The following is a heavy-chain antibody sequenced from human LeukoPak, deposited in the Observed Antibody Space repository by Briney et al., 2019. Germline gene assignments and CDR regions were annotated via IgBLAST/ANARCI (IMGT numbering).Heavy chain of an antibody. Sequence: PGGSLRLSCAASGFTFSSYAMSWVRQAPGKGLEWVSAISGSGGSTYYADSVKGRFTISRDNSKNTLYLQMNSPRAEDTAVYYCAKKDLFWSGSLVGYFDYWGQGTLVTVSS. CDR1: GFTFSSYA. CDR2: ISGSGGST. J-gene: IGHJ4*02. V-gene: IGHV3-23*01. CDR3: AKKDLFWSGSLVGYFDY. D-gene: IGHD3-3*01.